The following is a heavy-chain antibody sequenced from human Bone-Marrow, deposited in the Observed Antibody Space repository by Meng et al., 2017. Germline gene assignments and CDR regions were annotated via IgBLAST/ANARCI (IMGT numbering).Heavy chain of an antibody. J-gene: IGHJ5*02. D-gene: IGHD6-19*01. V-gene: IGHV4-39*01. Sequence: QPQLQESGPGLVRPSAALSLTFSVSGGSISTSGYYWGWIRQPPGKGLEWIGSIGHSGFTYYTPSLKSRVTVSIDTSRNQFSLWLTSVTAADTAVYYCVRSSAWVRTGFDPWGQGTLVTVSS. CDR2: IGHSGFT. CDR1: GGSISTSGYY. CDR3: VRSSAWVRTGFDP.